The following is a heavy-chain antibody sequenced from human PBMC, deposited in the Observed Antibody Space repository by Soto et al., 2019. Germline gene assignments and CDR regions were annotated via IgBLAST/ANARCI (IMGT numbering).Heavy chain of an antibody. Sequence: EVQVVESGGGLVQPGGSLRLSCTASGFTFTRFAMNWVRQTPGKGLEWVSAIGVGGVRTNYADSVKGRFTISRDNSKNSLFLQMNSLRAEDTAVYYCAKGFLEARPDAFALMDVWGQGTTVTVSS. CDR1: GFTFTRFA. D-gene: IGHD6-6*01. CDR2: IGVGGVRT. CDR3: AKGFLEARPDAFALMDV. V-gene: IGHV3-23*04. J-gene: IGHJ6*02.